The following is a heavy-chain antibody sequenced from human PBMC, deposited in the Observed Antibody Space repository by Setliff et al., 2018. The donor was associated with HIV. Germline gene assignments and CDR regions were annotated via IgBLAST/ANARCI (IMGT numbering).Heavy chain of an antibody. Sequence: PGGSLRLSCAASGFTFSSYAIHCVRQAPGRGLEWVAVISFDGKSKYYADSVRGRFTISRDDSKNTLYLQMNSLRAEDTAMYYCTRDFGLFRDYWRYMDVWGKGTTVTVSS. D-gene: IGHD1-1*01. J-gene: IGHJ6*03. CDR1: GFTFSSYA. CDR2: ISFDGKSK. V-gene: IGHV3-30*04. CDR3: TRDFGLFRDYWRYMDV.